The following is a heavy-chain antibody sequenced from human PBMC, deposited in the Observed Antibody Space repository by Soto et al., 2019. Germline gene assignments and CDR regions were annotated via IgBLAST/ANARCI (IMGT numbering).Heavy chain of an antibody. CDR3: ARGRSYSGNGMFDY. Sequence: SVKVSCKASGGTFSSYAISWVRQAPGQGLEWMGGIIPIFGTANYAQKFQGRVTITADKSTSTAYMELSSLRSEDTAVYYCARGRSYSGNGMFDYWGQGTLVTVSS. V-gene: IGHV1-69*06. CDR2: IIPIFGTA. CDR1: GGTFSSYA. D-gene: IGHD1-26*01. J-gene: IGHJ4*02.